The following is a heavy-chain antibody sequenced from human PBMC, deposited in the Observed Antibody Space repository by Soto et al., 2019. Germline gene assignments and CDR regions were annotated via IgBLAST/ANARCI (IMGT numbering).Heavy chain of an antibody. V-gene: IGHV1-69*06. J-gene: IGHJ6*02. D-gene: IGHD4-4*01. Sequence: ASVKVSCKASGGTFSSYAISWVRQAPGQGLEWMGGIIPIFGTANYAQKFQGRVTITADKPTSTAYMELSSLRSEDTAVYYCARKEYSKYLYSYYGMDVCDQGTTVPVSS. CDR2: IIPIFGTA. CDR3: ARKEYSKYLYSYYGMDV. CDR1: GGTFSSYA.